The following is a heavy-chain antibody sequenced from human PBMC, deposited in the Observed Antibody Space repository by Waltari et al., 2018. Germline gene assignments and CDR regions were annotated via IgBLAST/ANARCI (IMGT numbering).Heavy chain of an antibody. V-gene: IGHV4-38-2*01. Sequence: QVQLQESGPGLVKPSETLSLTCAVSGYSISSGYYWGWIRQPPGKGLEWIGSIYHSVGTYYTPARKGRVTISVDTSKNQFSLKLSSVTAADTAVYYCARGRITMVRGLLSGAFDIWGQGTMVTVSS. CDR3: ARGRITMVRGLLSGAFDI. CDR2: IYHSVGT. J-gene: IGHJ3*02. D-gene: IGHD3-10*01. CDR1: GYSISSGYY.